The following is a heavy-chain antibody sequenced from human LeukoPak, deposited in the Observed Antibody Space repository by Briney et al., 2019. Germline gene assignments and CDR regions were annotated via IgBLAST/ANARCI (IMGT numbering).Heavy chain of an antibody. CDR1: GYTFTGYY. CDR2: IIPILGIA. V-gene: IGHV1-69*02. J-gene: IGHJ4*02. Sequence: ASVKVSCKASGYTFTGYYMHWVRQAPGQGLEWMGRIIPILGIANYAQKFQGRVTITADKSTSTAYMELSSLRSEDTAVYYCASGRDYWGQGTLVTVSS. CDR3: ASGRDY.